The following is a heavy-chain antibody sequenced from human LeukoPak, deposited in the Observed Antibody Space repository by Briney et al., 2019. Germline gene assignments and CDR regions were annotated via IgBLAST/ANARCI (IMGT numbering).Heavy chain of an antibody. CDR2: INHSGST. D-gene: IGHD3-22*01. CDR1: GGSFSGYY. CDR3: ARGWYYYDSSGYGLAFDI. J-gene: IGHJ3*02. Sequence: SETLSLTCAVYGGSFSGYYWSWIRQPPGKGLEWIGEINHSGSTNYNPSLKSRVTISVDTSKHQFSLKLSSVTAADTAVYYCARGWYYYDSSGYGLAFDIWGQGTMVTVSS. V-gene: IGHV4-34*01.